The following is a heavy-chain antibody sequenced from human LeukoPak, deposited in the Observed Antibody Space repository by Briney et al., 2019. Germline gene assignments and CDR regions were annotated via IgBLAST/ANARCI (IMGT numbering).Heavy chain of an antibody. CDR2: ISYDGSNK. D-gene: IGHD2-8*01. J-gene: IGHJ6*02. CDR1: GFTFSSYA. V-gene: IGHV3-30-3*01. Sequence: GGSLRLSCAASGFTFSSYAMHWVRQAPGKGLEWVAVISYDGSNKYYADSVKGRFTISRDNAKNSLYLQMNSLRAEDTAVYYCARVEMDYYYYGMDVWGQGTTVTVS. CDR3: ARVEMDYYYYGMDV.